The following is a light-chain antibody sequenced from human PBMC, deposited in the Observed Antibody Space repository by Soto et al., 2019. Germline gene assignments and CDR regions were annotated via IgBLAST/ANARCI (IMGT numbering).Light chain of an antibody. CDR3: QQFNSYPFT. J-gene: IGKJ2*01. V-gene: IGKV1-5*01. CDR2: DAS. CDR1: QSISSW. Sequence: DIHLTQSPSTLSASVGDTVTITCRASQSISSWLAWYQQKPGKAPNLLIYDASKLESGVPSRFRGRRSGAEFTLAINSLQPDDSATYYCQQFNSYPFTFGRGTNLEIK.